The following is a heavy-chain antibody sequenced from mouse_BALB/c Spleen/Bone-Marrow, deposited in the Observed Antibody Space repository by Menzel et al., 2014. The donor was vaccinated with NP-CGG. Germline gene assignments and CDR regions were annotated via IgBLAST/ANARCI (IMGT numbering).Heavy chain of an antibody. V-gene: IGHV2-9*02. CDR3: ARRSQGYAMDY. D-gene: IGHD3-2*02. J-gene: IGHJ4*01. Sequence: VKLMESGPGLVAPSQSLSITCTVSGFSLTSYGVHWVRQPPGKGLEWLGVIWAGGSTNYNSALMSRLSISKDNSKSXVFLKMNSLQTDDTAMYYCARRSQGYAMDYWGQGTSVTVSS. CDR1: GFSLTSYG. CDR2: IWAGGST.